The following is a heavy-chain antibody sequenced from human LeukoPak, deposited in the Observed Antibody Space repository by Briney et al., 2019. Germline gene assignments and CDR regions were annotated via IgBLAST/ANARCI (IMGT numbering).Heavy chain of an antibody. V-gene: IGHV4-59*01. Sequence: SETLSLTCTVSGGSISSYYWSWIRQPPGKGLEWIGYIYYSGGTNYNPPLKSRVTISVDTSKNQFSLKLSSVTAADTAVYYCAKYSDNWFDPWGQGTLVTVSS. CDR3: AKYSDNWFDP. J-gene: IGHJ5*02. CDR1: GGSISSYY. D-gene: IGHD5-12*01. CDR2: IYYSGGT.